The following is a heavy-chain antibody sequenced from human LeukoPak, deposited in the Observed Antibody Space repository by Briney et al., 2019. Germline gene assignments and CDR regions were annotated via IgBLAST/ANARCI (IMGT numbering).Heavy chain of an antibody. J-gene: IGHJ4*02. CDR1: GGSISSDSYY. CDR3: ASLAVAGLSEGY. Sequence: SETLSLTCTVSGGSISSDSYYWAWIRQPPGKGLEWIASIYYSGSTYYNPSLKSRVTISVGTSRYQFSLKLSSVTAADTAVYYCASLAVAGLSEGYWGQGTLVIVSS. D-gene: IGHD6-19*01. CDR2: IYYSGST. V-gene: IGHV4-39*01.